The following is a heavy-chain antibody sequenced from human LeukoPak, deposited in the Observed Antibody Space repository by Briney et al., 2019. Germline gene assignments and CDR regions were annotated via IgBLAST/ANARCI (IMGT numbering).Heavy chain of an antibody. CDR2: ISHDGNDK. CDR3: VKGHLMYRLLDY. J-gene: IGHJ4*02. V-gene: IGHV3-30*18. D-gene: IGHD1-1*01. Sequence: PEGSLRLSCVASGFIFSTFGMHWVRQAPGKGLEWVAFISHDGNDKYYADSVKGRFAISRDNSHNTLYLQINSLRPEDTAVYYCVKGHLMYRLLDYWGQGTLVTVSS. CDR1: GFIFSTFG.